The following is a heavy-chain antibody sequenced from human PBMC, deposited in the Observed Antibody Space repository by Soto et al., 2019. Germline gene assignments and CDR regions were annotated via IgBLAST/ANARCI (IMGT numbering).Heavy chain of an antibody. Sequence: SVKVSCKASGGTFSSDAISWVRQAPGQGLEWMGGIIPIFGTANYAQKFQGRVTITADETTSTAYMELSSLRSEDTAVYYCARGPGIYYFDYWGQGTLVTVSS. V-gene: IGHV1-69*13. CDR2: IIPIFGTA. J-gene: IGHJ4*02. CDR3: ARGPGIYYFDY. CDR1: GGTFSSDA. D-gene: IGHD6-13*01.